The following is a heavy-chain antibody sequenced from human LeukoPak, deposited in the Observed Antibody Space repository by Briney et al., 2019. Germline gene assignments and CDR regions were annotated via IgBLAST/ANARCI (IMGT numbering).Heavy chain of an antibody. J-gene: IGHJ5*02. CDR2: INTDGTST. V-gene: IGHV3-74*01. D-gene: IGHD1-26*01. Sequence: RPGGSLRLSCAASGFTFDDYGMNWVRQAPGKGLVWVSRINTDGTSTSYADSLKGRFTISRDNSKNTVYLQMNSLRAEDTAMYYCARVPSGSWGWFDPWGQGTLVTVSS. CDR1: GFTFDDYG. CDR3: ARVPSGSWGWFDP.